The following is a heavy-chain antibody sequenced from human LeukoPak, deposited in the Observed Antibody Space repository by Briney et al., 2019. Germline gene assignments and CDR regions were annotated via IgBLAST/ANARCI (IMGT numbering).Heavy chain of an antibody. D-gene: IGHD3-3*01. CDR2: IWFDGSNK. Sequence: GRSLRLSCAASGFTFSSYGMHWVRQAPGKGLEWVAVIWFDGSNKYYADSVKGRFTISRDNSKNTLYLQMNSLRAEDTAVYYCAGGEYDFWSGYYLGGLYWGQGTLVTVSS. V-gene: IGHV3-33*01. CDR1: GFTFSSYG. J-gene: IGHJ4*02. CDR3: AGGEYDFWSGYYLGGLY.